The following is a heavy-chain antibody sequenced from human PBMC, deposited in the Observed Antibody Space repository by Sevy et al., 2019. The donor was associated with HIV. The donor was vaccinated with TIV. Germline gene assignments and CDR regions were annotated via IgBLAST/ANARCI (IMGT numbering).Heavy chain of an antibody. CDR1: GFIFNSYV. CDR2: ISGHGGST. J-gene: IGHJ4*02. Sequence: GGSLRLSCAASGFIFNSYVMSWVRQAPGKGLEWVSSISGHGGSTYYTDSVEGRFTISRDNSRNMLDLEMNSLRDDDTAVYYCAGGFWSGFDYWGQGALVTVSS. D-gene: IGHD3-3*01. CDR3: AGGFWSGFDY. V-gene: IGHV3-23*01.